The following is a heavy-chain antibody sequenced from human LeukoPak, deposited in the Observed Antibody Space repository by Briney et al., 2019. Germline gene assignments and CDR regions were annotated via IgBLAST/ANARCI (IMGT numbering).Heavy chain of an antibody. D-gene: IGHD1-26*01. Sequence: PSETLSLTCTVSGGSISSYYWSWIRQPPGKGLEWIGYIYYSGSTNYNPSLKSRVTISVDTSKNQFSLKLSSVTAADTAVYYCARLGAQRTLYYYYYMDVWGKGTTVTVSS. CDR2: IYYSGST. CDR3: ARLGAQRTLYYYYYMDV. J-gene: IGHJ6*03. V-gene: IGHV4-59*12. CDR1: GGSISSYY.